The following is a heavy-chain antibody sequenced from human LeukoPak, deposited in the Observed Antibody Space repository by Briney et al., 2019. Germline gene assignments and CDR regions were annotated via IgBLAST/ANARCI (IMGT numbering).Heavy chain of an antibody. CDR1: GFTFSSYW. CDR2: INSDGSST. CDR3: AKEDGYSSGWIDY. J-gene: IGHJ4*02. Sequence: PGGSLRLSCAASGFTFSSYWMHWVRQAPGKGLVWVSRINSDGSSTSYADSVKGRFTISRDNSKNTLYLQMNSLRAEDTAVYYCAKEDGYSSGWIDYWGQGTLVTVSS. V-gene: IGHV3-74*01. D-gene: IGHD6-19*01.